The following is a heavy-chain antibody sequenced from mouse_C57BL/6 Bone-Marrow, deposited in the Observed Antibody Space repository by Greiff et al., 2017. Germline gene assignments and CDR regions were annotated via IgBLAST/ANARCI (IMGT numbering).Heavy chain of an antibody. J-gene: IGHJ3*01. Sequence: DVKLVESGGGLVKPGGSLKLSCAASGFTFSDYGMHWVRQAPEKGLEWVAYISSGSSTIYYADTVKGQFTISRDNAKNTLFLQMTSLRSEDTAMYYCARPGWAWFAYWGQGTLVTVSA. CDR3: ARPGWAWFAY. D-gene: IGHD3-1*01. CDR1: GFTFSDYG. CDR2: ISSGSSTI. V-gene: IGHV5-17*01.